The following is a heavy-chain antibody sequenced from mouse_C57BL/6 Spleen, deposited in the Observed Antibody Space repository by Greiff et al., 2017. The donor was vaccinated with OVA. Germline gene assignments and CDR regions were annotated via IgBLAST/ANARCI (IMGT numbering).Heavy chain of an antibody. V-gene: IGHV1-54*01. D-gene: IGHD2-2*01. Sequence: VQLQESGAELVRPGTSVKVSCKASGYAFTNYLIEWVKQRPGQGLEWIGVINPGSGGTNYNEKFKGKATLTADKSSSTAYMQLSSLTSEDSAVYYCAGNKESCCGYDGDYWGKGTTLTVSS. CDR3: AGNKESCCGYDGDY. CDR2: INPGSGGT. J-gene: IGHJ2*01. CDR1: GYAFTNYL.